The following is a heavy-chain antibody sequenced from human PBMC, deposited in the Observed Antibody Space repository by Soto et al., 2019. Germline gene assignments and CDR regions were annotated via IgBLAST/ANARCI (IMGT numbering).Heavy chain of an antibody. CDR1: GFTFSSYA. CDR2: ISGSGGST. J-gene: IGHJ4*02. V-gene: IGHV3-23*01. CDR3: AKFPKPKYQLLWDY. Sequence: PGGSLRLSCAASGFTFSSYAMSWVRQAPGKGLEWVSAISGSGGSTYYADSVKGRFTISRDNSKNTLYLQMNSLRAEDTAVYYCAKFPKPKYQLLWDYWGQGTLVTVPQ. D-gene: IGHD2-2*01.